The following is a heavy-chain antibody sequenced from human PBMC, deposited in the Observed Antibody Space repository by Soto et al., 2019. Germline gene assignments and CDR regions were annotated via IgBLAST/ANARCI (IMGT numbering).Heavy chain of an antibody. D-gene: IGHD1-7*01. V-gene: IGHV4-39*01. CDR3: ARTITGTKKGNWFDP. Sequence: SETLSLTCTVSGGSISSSSYYWGWIRQPPGKGLEWIGSIYYSGSTYYNPSLKIRVTISVDTSKNQFSLKLSSVTAADTAVYYCARTITGTKKGNWFDPWGQGTLVTVSS. CDR2: IYYSGST. CDR1: GGSISSSSYY. J-gene: IGHJ5*02.